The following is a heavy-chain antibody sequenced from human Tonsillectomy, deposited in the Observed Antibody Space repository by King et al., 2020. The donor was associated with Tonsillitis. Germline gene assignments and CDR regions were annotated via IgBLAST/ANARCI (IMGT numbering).Heavy chain of an antibody. V-gene: IGHV3-9*01. CDR1: GFTFDDYA. Sequence: VQLVESGGNLVQPGGSLRLSCGASGFTFDDYAMHWVRQAPGKGLEWVSGINWNSDRIDYADSVKGRFTISRDNAKDSLYLQMNGLRPEDTALYYCATGQSIAAPLWASGFDSWGQGTPVTVSS. D-gene: IGHD6-6*01. CDR2: INWNSDRI. J-gene: IGHJ4*02. CDR3: ATGQSIAAPLWASGFDS.